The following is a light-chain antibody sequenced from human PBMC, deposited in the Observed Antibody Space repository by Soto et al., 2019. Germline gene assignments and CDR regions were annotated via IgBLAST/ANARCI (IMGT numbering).Light chain of an antibody. CDR1: SSTIGANYD. CDR3: QSYDNSLSGPVV. CDR2: ANT. J-gene: IGLJ3*02. Sequence: QSVLTQPPSVSGAPGQRVPISCTGSSSTIGANYDVHWYQVLPGPAPQLLIYANTHRPSGVPDRFSGSTSGTSASLAITGLQAEDEADDYGQSYDNSLSGPVVFGGGTKVTVL. V-gene: IGLV1-40*01.